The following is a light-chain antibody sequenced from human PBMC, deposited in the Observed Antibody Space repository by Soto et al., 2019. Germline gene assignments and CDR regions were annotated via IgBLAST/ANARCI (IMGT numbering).Light chain of an antibody. CDR1: QAVNTR. J-gene: IGKJ1*01. CDR3: HQRQSWPRT. V-gene: IGKV3-11*01. CDR2: LAS. Sequence: NVLTQSPGTVSLSPGERVTLSWWASQAVNTRLAWYQHKPGQAPRLLIYLASNRAAGVPARFSGSGSGTDFTLTISDVEPEDFAVYYCHQRQSWPRTFGQGTKVDI.